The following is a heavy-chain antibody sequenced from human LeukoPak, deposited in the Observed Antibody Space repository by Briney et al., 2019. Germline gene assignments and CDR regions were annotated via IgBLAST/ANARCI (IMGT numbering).Heavy chain of an antibody. CDR2: ISYDGSNK. Sequence: GGSLRLSCAASGFTFSSYAMHCVRQAPGKGLEWVAVISYDGSNKYYADPVKGRFTISRDNSKNTLYLQMNSLRAEDTAVYYCAKAVYGSSKLAEYWGQGTLVTVSS. V-gene: IGHV3-30*04. CDR3: AKAVYGSSKLAEY. D-gene: IGHD3-10*01. J-gene: IGHJ4*02. CDR1: GFTFSSYA.